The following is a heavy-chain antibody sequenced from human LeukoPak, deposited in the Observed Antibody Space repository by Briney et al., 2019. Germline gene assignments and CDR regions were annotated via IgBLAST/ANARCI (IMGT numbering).Heavy chain of an antibody. CDR1: GFAFSTYK. D-gene: IGHD2-15*01. J-gene: IGHJ4*02. Sequence: PGGSLRLSCAASGFAFSTYKMNWVRQAPGKGLEWVSSITTSSSYMSYADSVKGRFTISRDNAKNSLYLQMNGLRAEDTAVYYCARGSFWGQGTLVTVSS. V-gene: IGHV3-21*01. CDR2: ITTSSSYM. CDR3: ARGSF.